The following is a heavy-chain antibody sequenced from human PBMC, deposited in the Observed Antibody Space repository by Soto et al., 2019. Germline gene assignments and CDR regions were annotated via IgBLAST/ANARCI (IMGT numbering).Heavy chain of an antibody. CDR3: AKYLYQFFDYYDYFAF. CDR1: GFTFSSYA. J-gene: IGHJ4*02. D-gene: IGHD1-26*01. V-gene: IGHV3-23*01. CDR2: ISGSGGST. Sequence: PGGSLRLSCAASGFTFSSYAMSWVRQAPGKGLEWVSAISGSGGSTYYADSVKGRFTISRDNSKNTLYLQMNSLRAEDTAVYYCAKYLYQFFDYYDYFAFWGQRTLVPVSS.